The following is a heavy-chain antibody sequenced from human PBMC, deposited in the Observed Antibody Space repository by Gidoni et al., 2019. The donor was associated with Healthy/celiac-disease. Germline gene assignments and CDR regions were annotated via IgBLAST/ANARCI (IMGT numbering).Heavy chain of an antibody. J-gene: IGHJ6*03. V-gene: IGHV1-69*06. CDR1: GGTFSSYA. CDR2: IIPIFGTA. CDR3: ARDVSSPFSGYYPSPNYYYYYMDV. Sequence: QVQLVQSGAEVKKPGSSVKVSCKASGGTFSSYAISWVRQAPGQGLEWMGGIIPIFGTANYAQKFQGRVTITADKSTSTAYMELSSLRSEDTAVYYCARDVSSPFSGYYPSPNYYYYYMDVWGKGTTVTVSS. D-gene: IGHD3-22*01.